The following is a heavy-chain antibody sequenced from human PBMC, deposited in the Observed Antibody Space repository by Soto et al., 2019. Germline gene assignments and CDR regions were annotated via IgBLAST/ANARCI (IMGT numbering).Heavy chain of an antibody. Sequence: QVQLVQSGAEVKKPGASVKVSCQASGYSFSNNGINWVRQAPGQGFEWMGWINGDNGDTNYAQKFQGRVTMTTDTTTRTAYMELRSLISDDTAVYYCAMNLGYGDSGTDSWGKGTRVTVS. D-gene: IGHD4-17*01. CDR1: GYSFSNNG. V-gene: IGHV1-18*04. CDR3: AMNLGYGDSGTDS. CDR2: INGDNGDT. J-gene: IGHJ4*02.